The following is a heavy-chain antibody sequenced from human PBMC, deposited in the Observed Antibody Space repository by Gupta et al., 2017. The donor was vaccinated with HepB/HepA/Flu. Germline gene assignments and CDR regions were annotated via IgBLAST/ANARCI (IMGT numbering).Heavy chain of an antibody. V-gene: IGHV1-46*01. CDR1: GYTFPSYF. D-gene: IGHD5-18*01. CDR3: ARDRKGYSYGYGIDY. Sequence: QVQLVQSGAEVKKPGASVKVSCKASGYTFPSYFMHWVRQAPGQGLEWMGIINPSGGRTTYAPKFQGRVTMTRDTSTSTVYMELSSLRSEDTAVYYCARDRKGYSYGYGIDYWGQGTLVTVSS. CDR2: INPSGGRT. J-gene: IGHJ4*02.